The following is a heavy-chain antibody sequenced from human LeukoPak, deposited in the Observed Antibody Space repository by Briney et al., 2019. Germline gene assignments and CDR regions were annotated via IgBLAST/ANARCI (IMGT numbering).Heavy chain of an antibody. D-gene: IGHD3-22*01. CDR1: GYTFTSYA. J-gene: IGHJ4*02. Sequence: GASVKVSCKASGYTFTSYAMHWVRQAPGQRLEWMGWINAGNGNTKYSQKFQGRVTITRDTSASTAYMELSSLRSEDTAVYYCARDLDSSEPYFDYWGQGTLVTVSS. V-gene: IGHV1-3*01. CDR2: INAGNGNT. CDR3: ARDLDSSEPYFDY.